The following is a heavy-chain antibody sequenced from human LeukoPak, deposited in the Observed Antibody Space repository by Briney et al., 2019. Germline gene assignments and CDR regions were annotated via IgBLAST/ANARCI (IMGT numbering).Heavy chain of an antibody. CDR1: GGSISSSSYY. V-gene: IGHV4-39*07. D-gene: IGHD2-21*01. Sequence: SETLSLTCTVSGGSISSSSYYWGWIRQPPGKGLEWIGSIYYSGSTYYNPSLKNRVTISVDTSKNQFSLKLSSVTAADTAVYYCARDLGDSSGIDYWGQGTLVTVSS. CDR3: ARDLGDSSGIDY. J-gene: IGHJ4*02. CDR2: IYYSGST.